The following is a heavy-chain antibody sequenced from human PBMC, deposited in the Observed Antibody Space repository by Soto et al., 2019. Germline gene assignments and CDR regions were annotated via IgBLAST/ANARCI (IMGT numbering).Heavy chain of an antibody. V-gene: IGHV4-31*03. Sequence: SETLSLTCTVSGGSISSGGYYWSWIRQHPGKGLEWIGYIYYSGSTYYNPSLKSRVTISVDTSKNQFSLKLSSVTAADTAVYYCARAIRSGYGGWDYYYYGMDVWGQGTTVTVSS. CDR3: ARAIRSGYGGWDYYYYGMDV. D-gene: IGHD5-12*01. J-gene: IGHJ6*02. CDR2: IYYSGST. CDR1: GGSISSGGYY.